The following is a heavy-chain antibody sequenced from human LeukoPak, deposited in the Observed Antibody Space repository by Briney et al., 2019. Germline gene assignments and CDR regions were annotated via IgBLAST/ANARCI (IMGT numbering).Heavy chain of an antibody. D-gene: IGHD1-26*01. Sequence: KSGGSLRLSCAASGFTFSIYIVNCVRQAPGEGGGCVSSISSSSSYIYYADSVKGRFTISRDNAKNSLYLQMNSQRAEDRAVYYCARGGDASIVGANPTLDYWGQGTLVTVS. V-gene: IGHV3-21*01. CDR3: ARGGDASIVGANPTLDY. CDR1: GFTFSIYI. CDR2: ISSSSSYI. J-gene: IGHJ4*02.